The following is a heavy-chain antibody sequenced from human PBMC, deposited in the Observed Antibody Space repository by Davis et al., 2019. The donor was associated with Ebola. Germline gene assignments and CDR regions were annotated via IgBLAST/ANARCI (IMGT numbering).Heavy chain of an antibody. CDR1: GFTLRYYG. D-gene: IGHD3-10*01. CDR2: IWYDGSNK. V-gene: IGHV3-33*01. Sequence: PGGSLRLSCATSGFTLRYYGMHWVRQSPGKGLEWVAVIWYDGSNKYYADSVKGRFTISRDNSKNALYLQMNSLRAEDTAVYYCGGDRAMFRVGLIDYWGQGTLVTVSS. J-gene: IGHJ4*02. CDR3: GGDRAMFRVGLIDY.